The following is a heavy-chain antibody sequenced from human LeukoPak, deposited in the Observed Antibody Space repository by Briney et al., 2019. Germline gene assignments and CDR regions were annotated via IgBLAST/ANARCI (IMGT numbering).Heavy chain of an antibody. CDR1: GGSFSGYY. CDR2: INHSGST. CDR3: AADSNWFDP. J-gene: IGHJ5*02. Sequence: SETLSLTCAVYGGSFSGYYWSWICHPPPKGLEWIGEINHSGSTNYNPTLNIRVTISVDTAKNQFSLNLSSVTAADTAVYYCAADSNWFDPWGQGALVTVSS. V-gene: IGHV4-34*01.